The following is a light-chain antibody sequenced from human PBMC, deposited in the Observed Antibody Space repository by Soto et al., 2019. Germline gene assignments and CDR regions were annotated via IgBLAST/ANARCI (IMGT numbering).Light chain of an antibody. CDR1: QSISDS. J-gene: IGKJ1*01. Sequence: DIQMTQSPSTLSASVGDRVTITCRASQSISDSLAWYQQKPGKAPKLLIYEASSLKSGVPSRFSGSRSGTEYTLTISSLQPDDFATYYCQQYNGYWTFVQGTNVEIK. CDR3: QQYNGYWT. V-gene: IGKV1-5*03. CDR2: EAS.